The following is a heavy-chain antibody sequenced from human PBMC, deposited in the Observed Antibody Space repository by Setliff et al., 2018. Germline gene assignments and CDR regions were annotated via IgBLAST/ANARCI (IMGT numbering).Heavy chain of an antibody. CDR3: AKGRRISYSSGWLNWFDP. D-gene: IGHD6-19*01. J-gene: IGHJ5*02. CDR2: ISFDGSNK. Sequence: GGSLRLSCAASRFTFSGSSMHWVRQAPGKGLEWVAVISFDGSNKYYADSVKGRFTISRDSSRNTLYLQMNSLRAEDTAVYYCAKGRRISYSSGWLNWFDPWGQGILVTVSS. CDR1: RFTFSGSS. V-gene: IGHV3-30*04.